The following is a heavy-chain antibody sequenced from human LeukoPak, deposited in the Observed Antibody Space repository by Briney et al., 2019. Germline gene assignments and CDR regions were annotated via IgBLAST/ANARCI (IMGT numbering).Heavy chain of an antibody. CDR1: GFTFSSYS. CDR2: ISSSSSYI. Sequence: GGSLRLSCAASGFTFSSYSMNWVRQAPGKGLEWVSSISSSSSYIYYADSVKGRFTISRDNAKNSLYLQVNSLRAEDTAVYYCARDRDYDFWSGYETSHYYYYYGMDVWGQGTTVTVSS. D-gene: IGHD3-3*01. J-gene: IGHJ6*02. V-gene: IGHV3-21*01. CDR3: ARDRDYDFWSGYETSHYYYYYGMDV.